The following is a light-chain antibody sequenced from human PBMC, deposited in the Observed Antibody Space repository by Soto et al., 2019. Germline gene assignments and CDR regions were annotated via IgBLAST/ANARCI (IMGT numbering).Light chain of an antibody. CDR3: QQYNNWPPWT. CDR1: QSVSSN. CDR2: GAS. V-gene: IGKV3-15*01. Sequence: EIVMTQSPATLSVSPGERATLSCRASQSVSSNLAWDQQKPGQAPRLLIYGASTRATGIPARFSGSGSGTEFPLTISRLQSEDFAVYYCQQYNNWPPWTFGQGTTVDIK. J-gene: IGKJ1*01.